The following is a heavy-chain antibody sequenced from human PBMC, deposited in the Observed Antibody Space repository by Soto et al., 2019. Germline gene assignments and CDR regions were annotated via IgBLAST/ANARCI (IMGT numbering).Heavy chain of an antibody. V-gene: IGHV1-69*13. CDR1: GGTFSSYA. Sequence: SVKVSCKASGGTFSSYAISWVRQAPGQGLEWMGGIIPIFGTANYAQKFQGRVTITADESTSTAYMELSSLRSEDTAVYYCATAYYYYDSSGPYPNYGMDVWGPGTTVTVSS. CDR3: ATAYYYYDSSGPYPNYGMDV. CDR2: IIPIFGTA. J-gene: IGHJ6*02. D-gene: IGHD3-22*01.